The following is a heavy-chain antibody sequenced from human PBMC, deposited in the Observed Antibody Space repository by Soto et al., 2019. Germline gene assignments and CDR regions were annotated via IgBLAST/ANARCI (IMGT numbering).Heavy chain of an antibody. CDR1: GFSLTTGVG. J-gene: IGHJ4*02. CDR2: VHWDDDK. V-gene: IGHV2-5*02. Sequence: ITLEESGPTLVKPTETLTLTCTFSGFSLTTGVGEGWVRQTPGKALEWLALVHWDDDKHYNPSLKTRLTITKDDSKGQVVLTMTKMDPADSATYYCATLTADFWGPGTLVTVS. CDR3: ATLTADF.